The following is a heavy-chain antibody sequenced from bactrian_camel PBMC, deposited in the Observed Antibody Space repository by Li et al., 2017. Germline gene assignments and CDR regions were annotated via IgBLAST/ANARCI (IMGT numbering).Heavy chain of an antibody. CDR1: GNTDSTDC. V-gene: IGHV3S53*01. D-gene: IGHD6*01. CDR3: AAYGGNWFRCLLQEGDSTY. CDR2: IDSDGST. J-gene: IGHJ4*01. Sequence: VQLVESGGGSVQAGGSLRLSCEASGNTDSTDCMGWFRQAPGMMREGVAVIDSDGSTDYANTVKGRFTISQDHGKNTLTLQLNSLKPEDTAMYYCAAYGGNWFRCLLQEGDSTYWGQGTQVTVS.